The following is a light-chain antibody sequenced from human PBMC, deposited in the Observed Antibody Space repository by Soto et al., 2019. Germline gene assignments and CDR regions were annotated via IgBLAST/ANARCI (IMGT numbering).Light chain of an antibody. Sequence: DIQMTQSPSSLSASVGDRISITCRASQSISSDLHWYHQRPGEAPKLLIFGASSLQSGVPSRFSGSGSGTDFTLTINSLQPEDFATYYCQQAASFPITFGQGTRLEIK. CDR1: QSISSD. V-gene: IGKV1-39*01. J-gene: IGKJ5*01. CDR2: GAS. CDR3: QQAASFPIT.